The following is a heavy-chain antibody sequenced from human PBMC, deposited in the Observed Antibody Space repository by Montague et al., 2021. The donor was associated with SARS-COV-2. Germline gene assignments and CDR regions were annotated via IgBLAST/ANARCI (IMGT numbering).Heavy chain of an antibody. J-gene: IGHJ6*03. CDR1: GGSVSSSPYY. D-gene: IGHD3-10*01. CDR3: ASSYYYGSGTYVYNYYMDV. CDR2: ISYSGRT. Sequence: SDTLSLTCTVSGGSVSSSPYYWGWIRQPPGRGLEWVGSISYSGRTYFSPSLKSRLTISVDSSENQFSLRLSSVTAADTAVYYCASSYYYGSGTYVYNYYMDVWGKGTPVTVSS. V-gene: IGHV4-39*01.